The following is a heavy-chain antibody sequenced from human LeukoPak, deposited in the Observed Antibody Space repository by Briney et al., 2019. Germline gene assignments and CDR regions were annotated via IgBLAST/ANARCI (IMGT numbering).Heavy chain of an antibody. CDR3: ARGFAYGGHFDY. V-gene: IGHV4-34*01. CDR2: INHSGST. CDR1: GGSFSGYY. Sequence: AETLSLTCAVYGGSFSGYYWSWIRQPPGKGLEWIGEINHSGSTNYNPSLKSRVTISVDTSKNQFSLKLSSVTAADTAVYSCARGFAYGGHFDYWGQGTLVTVSS. D-gene: IGHD3-3*01. J-gene: IGHJ4*02.